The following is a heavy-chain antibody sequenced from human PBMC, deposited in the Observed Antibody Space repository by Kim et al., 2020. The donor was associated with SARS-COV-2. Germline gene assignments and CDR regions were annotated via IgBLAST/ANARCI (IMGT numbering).Heavy chain of an antibody. D-gene: IGHD4-17*01. CDR3: ARYRETGGAVDYGDYGYYYYYYGVGV. CDR2: ISSSSSYI. Sequence: GGSLRLSCAASGFTFSSSSMNWVRQAPGKGLEWVSSISSSSSYIYYADSVKGRFTISRDNAKNSLYLQMNSLRAEDTAVYYCARYRETGGAVDYGDYGYYYYYYGVGVSGQETTVTVSS. J-gene: IGHJ6*02. V-gene: IGHV3-21*01. CDR1: GFTFSSSS.